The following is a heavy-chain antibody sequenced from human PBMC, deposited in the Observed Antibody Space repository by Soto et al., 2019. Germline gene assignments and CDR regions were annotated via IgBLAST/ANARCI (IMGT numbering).Heavy chain of an antibody. CDR2: IYYGWTP. D-gene: IGHD2-15*01. CDR1: GGSVSGYY. Sequence: QVHLQESGPGLVTPSETLALTCTVSGGSVSGYYWSWIRQPPGKGLEWIGYIYYGWTPLYTHSLQSRVTISVNTSKYEFFMKLKCVTAANTAVYYCARHDVKARLQNGMSVWGQGSTVT. V-gene: IGHV4-59*02. J-gene: IGHJ6*02. CDR3: ARHDVKARLQNGMSV.